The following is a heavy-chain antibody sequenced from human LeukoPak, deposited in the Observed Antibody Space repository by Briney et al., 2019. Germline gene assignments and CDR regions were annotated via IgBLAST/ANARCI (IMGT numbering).Heavy chain of an antibody. Sequence: GGSLRLSCAAPGFTFSSYGMHWVRQAPGKGLEWVAVISYDGSNKYYADSVKGRFTISRDNSKNTLYLQMNSLRAEDTAVYYCAKGKKTKQQLGFDYWGQGTLVTVSS. CDR3: AKGKKTKQQLGFDY. D-gene: IGHD6-13*01. V-gene: IGHV3-30*18. J-gene: IGHJ4*02. CDR2: ISYDGSNK. CDR1: GFTFSSYG.